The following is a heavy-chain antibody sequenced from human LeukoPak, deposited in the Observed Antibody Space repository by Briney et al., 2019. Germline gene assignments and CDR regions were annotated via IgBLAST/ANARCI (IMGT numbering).Heavy chain of an antibody. CDR3: ARRYFDY. CDR1: GFTFSSYG. CDR2: ISYDGSNK. Sequence: GRSLRLSCAASGFTFSSYGMHWVRQAPGKGLEWVAVISYDGSNKYYADSVKGRFTISRDNSKNTLYLQMNSLRAEDTAIYYCARRYFDYWGQGTLVTVSS. J-gene: IGHJ4*02. V-gene: IGHV3-30*03.